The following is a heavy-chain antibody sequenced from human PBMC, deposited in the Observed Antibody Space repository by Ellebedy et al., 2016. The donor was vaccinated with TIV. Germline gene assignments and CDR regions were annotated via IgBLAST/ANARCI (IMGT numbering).Heavy chain of an antibody. Sequence: GESLKTSCAAPGFTVGSNYITWVRQVPGKGLEWVSVMYSGGTTYSADSVKGRFTISRYNSKNTLLLHMNSLRAEDTAVYYCARGHMTTVTTKMVDDWFDPWGQGTLVTVSS. CDR3: ARGHMTTVTTKMVDDWFDP. CDR2: MYSGGTT. V-gene: IGHV3-66*01. D-gene: IGHD4-17*01. CDR1: GFTVGSNY. J-gene: IGHJ5*02.